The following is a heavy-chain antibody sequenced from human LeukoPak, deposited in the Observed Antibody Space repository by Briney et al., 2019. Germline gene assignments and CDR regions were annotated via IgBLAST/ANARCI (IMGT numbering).Heavy chain of an antibody. Sequence: GASVKVSCKASGGTFSSYAISWVRQAPGQGLEWMGRIIPILGIANYAQKFQGRVTITADKSTSTAYMELSSLRSEDTAVYYCAREADSSGYRFDYWGQGTLVTVSS. D-gene: IGHD3-22*01. CDR1: GGTFSSYA. V-gene: IGHV1-69*04. J-gene: IGHJ4*02. CDR3: AREADSSGYRFDY. CDR2: IIPILGIA.